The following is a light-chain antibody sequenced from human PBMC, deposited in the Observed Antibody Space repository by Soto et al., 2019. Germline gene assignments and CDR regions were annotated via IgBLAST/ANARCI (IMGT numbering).Light chain of an antibody. V-gene: IGKV3-11*01. CDR3: QQRHMWPLA. CDR2: DAS. J-gene: IGKJ5*01. CDR1: RSVSSC. Sequence: VLTQSPGTLSLSPGERATLSCRARRSVSSCLAWYQQKHGQAPRLLIYDASNRATGIPPRFSGSGSGTDLTLTISSLEPEDFAVYYCQQRHMWPLAFGQGTRLEIK.